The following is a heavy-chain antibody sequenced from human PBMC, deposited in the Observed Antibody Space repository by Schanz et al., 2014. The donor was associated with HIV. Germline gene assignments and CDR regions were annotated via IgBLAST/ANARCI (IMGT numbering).Heavy chain of an antibody. CDR1: GFTFSNYA. D-gene: IGHD3-22*01. J-gene: IGHJ4*02. CDR3: AKPEYDSRGNSQSHFDY. Sequence: LESGGGLVQPGGSLRLSCAVSGFTFSNYAMTWVRQAPGKGLEWVSSISESGGRTYYADSVNGRFTISRDNSKNTLYLQMTTLRIDDTAVYYCAKPEYDSRGNSQSHFDYWGQGTLVTVSS. CDR2: ISESGGRT. V-gene: IGHV3-23*01.